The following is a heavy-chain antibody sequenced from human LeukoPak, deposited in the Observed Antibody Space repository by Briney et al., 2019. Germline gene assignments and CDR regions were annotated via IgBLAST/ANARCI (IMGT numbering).Heavy chain of an antibody. CDR2: ISDSGNT. CDR1: GGSISSYY. J-gene: IGHJ4*02. Sequence: SETLSLTCTVSGGSISSYYWSWIRQSPGKGLDWIGYISDSGNTNYTPSLKSRVTISVDTSKNQFSLKLSSVTAADTAVYYCARVEWVAVAGTFDYWGQGTLVTVSS. CDR3: ARVEWVAVAGTFDY. D-gene: IGHD6-19*01. V-gene: IGHV4-59*08.